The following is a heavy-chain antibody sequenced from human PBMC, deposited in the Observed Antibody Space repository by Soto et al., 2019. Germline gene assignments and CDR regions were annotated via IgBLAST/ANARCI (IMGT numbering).Heavy chain of an antibody. J-gene: IGHJ5*02. CDR1: GFTFSSYW. Sequence: GGSLRLSCAASGFTFSSYWMHWVRQAPGKGLLWVSRINSDGSSTSYADSVKGRFTISXXXAXXTXXLXXNXLGAEDTAVYYCARGSLWFGEDNWFAPWGQGTLVTVSS. D-gene: IGHD3-10*01. CDR3: ARGSLWFGEDNWFAP. V-gene: IGHV3-74*01. CDR2: INSDGSST.